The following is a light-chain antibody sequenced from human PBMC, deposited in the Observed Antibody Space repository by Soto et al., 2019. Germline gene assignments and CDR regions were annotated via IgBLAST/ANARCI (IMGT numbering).Light chain of an antibody. Sequence: EIVLTQSPATLSLSPGERATLSCRASQSVSTYLAWYQQKPGQAPRLLIYDASNRATGTPARFSGSGSGTDFTLTISSLESEDFAVYYCQLRSNWPRTFGQGTKLEIK. V-gene: IGKV3-11*01. J-gene: IGKJ2*01. CDR1: QSVSTY. CDR3: QLRSNWPRT. CDR2: DAS.